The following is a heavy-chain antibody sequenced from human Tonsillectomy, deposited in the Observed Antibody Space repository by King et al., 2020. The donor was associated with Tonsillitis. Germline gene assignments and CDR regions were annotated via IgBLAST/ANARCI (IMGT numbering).Heavy chain of an antibody. Sequence: VQLVESGGGLVQPGVSLRLSCAASGFTFSSYWMHWVRQAPGKGLVWVSRINSDGSSTSYADSVKGRFTISRDNAKNTLYLQMNSLRAEDTAVYYCARDSGGYGDYYPFYYYYYGMDVWGQGTTVTVSS. D-gene: IGHD4-17*01. CDR3: ARDSGGYGDYYPFYYYYYGMDV. CDR1: GFTFSSYW. V-gene: IGHV3-74*01. CDR2: INSDGSST. J-gene: IGHJ6*02.